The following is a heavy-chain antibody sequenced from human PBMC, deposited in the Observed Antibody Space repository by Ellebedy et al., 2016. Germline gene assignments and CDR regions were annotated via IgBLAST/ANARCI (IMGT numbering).Heavy chain of an antibody. CDR3: ARTAVAGKSVSDY. J-gene: IGHJ4*02. Sequence: ASVKVSCKASGYTFTSYGIGWVRQAPGLGLEWMGWISVLYGDTDYAQKVQGRVAMSTDTSTSTAYMELRSLRGDDTAVYYCARTAVAGKSVSDYWGQGTLVTVSS. V-gene: IGHV1-18*04. D-gene: IGHD6-19*01. CDR1: GYTFTSYG. CDR2: ISVLYGDT.